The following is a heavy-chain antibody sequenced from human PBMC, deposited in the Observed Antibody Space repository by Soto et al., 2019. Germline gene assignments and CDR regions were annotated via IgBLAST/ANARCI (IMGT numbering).Heavy chain of an antibody. J-gene: IGHJ3*02. V-gene: IGHV3-9*01. CDR1: GFTFDDYA. CDR2: ISWNSGSI. D-gene: IGHD4-17*01. Sequence: PGGSLRLSCAASGFTFDDYAMHWVRQAPGKGLEWVSGISWNSGSIGYADSVKGRFTISRDNAKNSLYLQMNSLRAEDTALYYCAKKRDMTTVNDAFDIWGQGTMVTVSS. CDR3: AKKRDMTTVNDAFDI.